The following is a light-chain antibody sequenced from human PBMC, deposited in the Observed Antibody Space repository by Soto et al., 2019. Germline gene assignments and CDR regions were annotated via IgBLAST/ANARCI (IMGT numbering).Light chain of an antibody. CDR1: SSDIGIYNL. CDR2: EGT. Sequence: QSVLTQPASVSGSPGQSITISSTGSSSDIGIYNLVSWYQHHPCKAPKLMIFEGTKRPSGVSNRFSASKSGNTASLTISVLQAEDEADYFCSSYSGGTTYGFGTGTKGTV. CDR3: SSYSGGTTYG. V-gene: IGLV2-14*02. J-gene: IGLJ1*01.